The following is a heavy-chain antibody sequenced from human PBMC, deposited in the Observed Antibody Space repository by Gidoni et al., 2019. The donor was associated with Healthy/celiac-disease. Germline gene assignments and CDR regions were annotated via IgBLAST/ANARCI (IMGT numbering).Heavy chain of an antibody. V-gene: IGHV3-30*18. Sequence: QVQLVESGGGGVQPRRSLRLSCAAAGFAFSSYGTLWVRQAPGQGLEWVAVISYDGSNKYYADSVKGRFTISRDNSKNTLYLQMNSLRAEDTAVYYCAKAEKGGYYYGMDVWGQGTTVTVSS. CDR1: GFAFSSYG. CDR2: ISYDGSNK. CDR3: AKAEKGGYYYGMDV. J-gene: IGHJ6*02. D-gene: IGHD3-16*01.